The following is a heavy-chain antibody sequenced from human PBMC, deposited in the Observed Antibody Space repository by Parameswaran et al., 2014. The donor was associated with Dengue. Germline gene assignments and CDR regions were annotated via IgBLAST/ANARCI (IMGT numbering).Heavy chain of an antibody. J-gene: IGHJ4*02. V-gene: IGHV1-2*02. D-gene: IGHD6-6*01. CDR3: ATWTYSSPYSYDS. CDR2: INPNSGAT. Sequence: ASVKVSCKASGYNFTGHFMYWVRQAPGQGLEWMGWINPNSGATKYSPKFQGRVTLTRDTSISTAHLELRRLRSDDTAVYYCATWTYSSPYSYDSWGQGTLVTSPQ. CDR1: GYNFTGHF.